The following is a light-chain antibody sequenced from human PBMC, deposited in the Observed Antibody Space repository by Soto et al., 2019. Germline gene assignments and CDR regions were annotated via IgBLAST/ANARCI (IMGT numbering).Light chain of an antibody. Sequence: QSPLAQPASVSGSPGQSITIACTGTISDVVDYNHVCWYQHHPGKVPKLLIYEVTNRPSGVSDRFSGSKSGNTASLTISGLQADDEADYYCSSKRDRSTLFGFGTGTKVTVL. V-gene: IGLV2-14*01. CDR2: EVT. J-gene: IGLJ1*01. CDR1: ISDVVDYNH. CDR3: SSKRDRSTLFG.